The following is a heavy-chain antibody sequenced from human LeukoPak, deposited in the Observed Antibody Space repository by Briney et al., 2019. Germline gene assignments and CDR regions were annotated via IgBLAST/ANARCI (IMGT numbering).Heavy chain of an antibody. D-gene: IGHD5-12*01. Sequence: PGGSLRLSCAASGFTFSSYAMHWVRQAPGKGLEYVSAISSNGGSTYYANSVKGRFTISRDNSKNALYLQMGSLRAEDMAVYYCAKDSNSGYDPEFDYWGQGTLVTVSS. CDR1: GFTFSSYA. CDR3: AKDSNSGYDPEFDY. J-gene: IGHJ4*02. CDR2: ISSNGGST. V-gene: IGHV3-64*01.